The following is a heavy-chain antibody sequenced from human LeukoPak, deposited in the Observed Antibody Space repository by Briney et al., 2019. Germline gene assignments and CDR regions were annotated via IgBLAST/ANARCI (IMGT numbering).Heavy chain of an antibody. CDR3: ARDIGGSYTAIDY. J-gene: IGHJ4*02. CDR1: GFSFSSYS. Sequence: GGSLRLSCAASGFSFSSYSMNWVRQAPGKGLEWASFISAGGGTRNYADSVRGRFTISRDNAKNSLYLQMDSLRAEDTAVYYCARDIGGSYTAIDYWGQGTLVTVSS. V-gene: IGHV3-48*04. D-gene: IGHD1-26*01. CDR2: ISAGGGTR.